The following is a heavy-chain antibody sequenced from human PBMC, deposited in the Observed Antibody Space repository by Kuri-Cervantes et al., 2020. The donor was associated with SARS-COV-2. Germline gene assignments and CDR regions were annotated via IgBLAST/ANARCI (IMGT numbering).Heavy chain of an antibody. CDR1: GGSFSGFY. V-gene: IGHV4-39*01. J-gene: IGHJ6*03. Sequence: ESLKISCALCGGSFSGFYWSWIRQPPGKGLEWIGSIYYSGSTYYNPSLKSRVTISVDTSKNQFSLKLSSVTAADTAVYYCARHVAPLDYGDYAHLLGYYYMDVWGKGTTVTVSS. CDR3: ARHVAPLDYGDYAHLLGYYYMDV. D-gene: IGHD4-17*01. CDR2: IYYSGST.